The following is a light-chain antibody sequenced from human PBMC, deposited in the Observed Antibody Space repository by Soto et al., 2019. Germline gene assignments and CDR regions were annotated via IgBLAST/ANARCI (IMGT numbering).Light chain of an antibody. CDR2: GAS. J-gene: IGKJ5*01. V-gene: IGKV3-15*01. CDR1: QSVSTN. CDR3: KQYKDWFSIT. Sequence: EIVMTQSPATLSVSPGETVTLSCRASQSVSTNSAWYQQRPGQAPRLLIYGASTRATGIPARFSGSGSGTEFTPTISSLQSEDFPVYYCKQYKDWFSITFGQGTRLEIK.